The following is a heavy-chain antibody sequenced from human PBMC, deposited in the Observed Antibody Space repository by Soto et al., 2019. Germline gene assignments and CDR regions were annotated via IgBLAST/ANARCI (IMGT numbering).Heavy chain of an antibody. CDR3: ARDTGDGTFDF. J-gene: IGHJ4*02. V-gene: IGHV1-3*01. D-gene: IGHD7-27*01. Sequence: ASVKVSCKASGYTFSSYAMHWVRQAPGQRLEWMGWINAGYGNTKSSQKFQDRVSISRDTSASTAYMELTSLRSEDTAVYYCARDTGDGTFDFWGQGTLVTVSS. CDR1: GYTFSSYA. CDR2: INAGYGNT.